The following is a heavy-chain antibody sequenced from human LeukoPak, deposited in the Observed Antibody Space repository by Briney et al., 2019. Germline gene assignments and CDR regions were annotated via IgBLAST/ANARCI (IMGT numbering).Heavy chain of an antibody. CDR2: IYHSGST. D-gene: IGHD1-1*01. V-gene: IGHV4-38-2*02. CDR1: GFSISHGYY. CDR3: ARRRAGSDY. Sequence: SETLSLTCTVSGFSISHGYYWGWVRQSPGKGLEWIGSIYHSGSTNYNPSLKSRVTISVDTSKNQFSLKLSSVTAADTAVYYCARRRAGSDYWGQGTLVTVSS. J-gene: IGHJ4*02.